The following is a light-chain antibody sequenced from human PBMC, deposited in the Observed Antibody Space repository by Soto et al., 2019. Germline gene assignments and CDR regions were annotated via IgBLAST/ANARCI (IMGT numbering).Light chain of an antibody. CDR1: SSDVGGYNF. CDR3: HPYTTSSIFYV. CDR2: EVS. Sequence: QSALTQLASVSGSPGPSITISCSGTSSDVGGYNFVSWFQHHPGKATKVMIYEVSNRPSGVSTRFSVSKSGNTASLTISGLQAEEAADYYGHPYTTSSIFYVRGSVTKVAV. J-gene: IGLJ1*01. V-gene: IGLV2-14*01.